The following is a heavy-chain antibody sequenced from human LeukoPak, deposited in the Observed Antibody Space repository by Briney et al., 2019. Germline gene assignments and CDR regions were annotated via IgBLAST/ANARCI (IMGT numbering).Heavy chain of an antibody. J-gene: IGHJ5*02. Sequence: GGSLRLSCAASGFTFSSYAMGWVRQAPGKGLEWVSAISGSGGSTYYADSVKGRFTISRDNSKNTLYLQMNSLRAEDTAVYYCAKVPSYSSGWYKDNWFDPWGQGTLVTVSS. V-gene: IGHV3-23*01. CDR1: GFTFSSYA. CDR2: ISGSGGST. D-gene: IGHD6-19*01. CDR3: AKVPSYSSGWYKDNWFDP.